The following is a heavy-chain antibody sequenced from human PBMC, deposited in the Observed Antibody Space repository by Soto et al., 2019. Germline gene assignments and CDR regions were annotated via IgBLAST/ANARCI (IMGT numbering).Heavy chain of an antibody. V-gene: IGHV6-1*01. D-gene: IGHD2-2*02. CDR2: TYYRSKWYN. J-gene: IGHJ5*02. CDR1: GDSVSSNSAA. CDR3: ARGDCSSTSCYRYWFDP. Sequence: KPSETLSLTCAISGDSVSSNSAAWNWIRQSPSRGLEWLGRTYYRSKWYNDYAVSVKSRITINPDTSKNQFSLQLNSVTPEDTAVYYCARGDCSSTSCYRYWFDPWGQGTLVTVSS.